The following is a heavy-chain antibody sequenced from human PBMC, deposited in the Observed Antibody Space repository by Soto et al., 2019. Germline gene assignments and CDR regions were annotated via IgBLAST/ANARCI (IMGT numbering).Heavy chain of an antibody. Sequence: EASVKVSCKVSGYTLTELSMHWVRQDPGKGLEWMGGFDPEDGETIYAQKFQGRVTMTEDTSTDTAYMELSSLRSEDTAVYYCATAFYDSSGYYFDYWGQGTLVTVSS. D-gene: IGHD3-22*01. CDR2: FDPEDGET. V-gene: IGHV1-24*01. J-gene: IGHJ4*02. CDR1: GYTLTELS. CDR3: ATAFYDSSGYYFDY.